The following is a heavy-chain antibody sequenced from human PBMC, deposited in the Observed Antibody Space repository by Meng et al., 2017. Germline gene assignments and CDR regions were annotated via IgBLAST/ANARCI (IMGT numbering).Heavy chain of an antibody. V-gene: IGHV3-30*04. CDR3: ARDHSGSCDY. Sequence: VELGEVGGGVGQPGRSLRLAWEAFGFTFSSYAMHWVRQAPGKGLEWVAVISYDGSNKYYADSVKGRFTISRDNSKNTLYLQMNSLRAEDTAVYYCARDHSGSCDYWGQGTLVTVSS. J-gene: IGHJ4*02. CDR1: GFTFSSYA. D-gene: IGHD1-26*01. CDR2: ISYDGSNK.